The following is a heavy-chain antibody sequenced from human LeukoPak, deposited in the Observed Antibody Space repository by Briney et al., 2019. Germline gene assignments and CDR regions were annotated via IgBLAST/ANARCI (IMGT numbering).Heavy chain of an antibody. CDR3: ARRAEGGAFDI. Sequence: PSETLSLTCTVSGGSISSYYWSWIRQPPGKGLEWIGYIYYSGSTNYNPSLKSRVTISVDTSKNQFSLKLSSVTAAGTAVYYCARRAEGGAFDIWGQGTMVTVSS. D-gene: IGHD2-15*01. V-gene: IGHV4-59*08. CDR2: IYYSGST. J-gene: IGHJ3*02. CDR1: GGSISSYY.